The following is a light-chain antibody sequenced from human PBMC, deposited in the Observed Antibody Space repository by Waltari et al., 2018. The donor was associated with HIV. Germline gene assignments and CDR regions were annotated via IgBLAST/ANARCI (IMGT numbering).Light chain of an antibody. CDR3: QQYDSPPRT. J-gene: IGKJ1*01. V-gene: IGKV3-20*01. CDR2: AAS. CDR1: QSVRNNF. Sequence: DIVLTQSPGTLSLPPGEGATLSCRASQSVRNNFLAWFQQKPGQAPRLLIYAASSRATGIPDRFSGSGSGTDFTLTISRLEAEDFAVYYCQQYDSPPRTFGQGTKVEIK.